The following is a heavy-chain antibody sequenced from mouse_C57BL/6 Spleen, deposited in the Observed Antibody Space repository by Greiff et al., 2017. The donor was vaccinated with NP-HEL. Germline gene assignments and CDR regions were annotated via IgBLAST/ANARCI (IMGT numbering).Heavy chain of an antibody. Sequence: VQLQQSGAELARPGASVKLSCKASGYTFTSYGISWVKQRTGQGLEWIGEIYPRSGNTYYNEKFKGKATLTADKSSSTAYMELRSLTSEDSAVYFCAYDYDVSWFAYWGQGTLVTVSA. D-gene: IGHD2-4*01. CDR1: GYTFTSYG. V-gene: IGHV1-81*01. CDR2: IYPRSGNT. CDR3: AYDYDVSWFAY. J-gene: IGHJ3*01.